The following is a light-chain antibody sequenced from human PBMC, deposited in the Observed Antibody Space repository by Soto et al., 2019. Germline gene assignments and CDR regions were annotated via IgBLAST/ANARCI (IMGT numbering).Light chain of an antibody. V-gene: IGKV3D-20*02. J-gene: IGKJ4*01. CDR1: QTVDSNF. CDR3: QQRSNWPLT. Sequence: DIVLTQSPGTLSLSPGERATLSCRASQTVDSNFLAWYQQKPGQAPRLLIYAASTRATGIPDRFSGSGSGTDFTLTIGRLDPEDFAVYYCQQRSNWPLTFGGGTKVEIK. CDR2: AAS.